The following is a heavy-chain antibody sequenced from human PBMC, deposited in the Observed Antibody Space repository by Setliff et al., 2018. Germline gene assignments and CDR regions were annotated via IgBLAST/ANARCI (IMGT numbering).Heavy chain of an antibody. CDR1: GGSFSDYY. CDR2: INHSGST. Sequence: SENLSLTCTVYGGSFSDYYWGWIRQPPGKGLEWIAEINHSGSTNYNPSLKSRVTISVDTSRNQFSLKLGSVTAADTAVYYCRFWSSYYKNDYWAQGTLVTVSS. CDR3: RFWSSYYKNDY. J-gene: IGHJ4*02. D-gene: IGHD3-3*01. V-gene: IGHV4-34*01.